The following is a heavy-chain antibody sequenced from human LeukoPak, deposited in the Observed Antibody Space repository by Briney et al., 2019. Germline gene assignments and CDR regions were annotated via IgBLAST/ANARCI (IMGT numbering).Heavy chain of an antibody. V-gene: IGHV3-21*01. J-gene: IGHJ5*02. CDR3: ARGRVPNWFDP. CDR2: ISSSSSYI. Sequence: GGSLRLSCAASGFTFSSYSMNWVRQAPGKGLECVSSISSSSSYIYYADSVKGRFTISRDNAKNSLYLQMNSLRAEDTAVYYCARGRVPNWFDPWGQGTLVTVSS. CDR1: GFTFSSYS.